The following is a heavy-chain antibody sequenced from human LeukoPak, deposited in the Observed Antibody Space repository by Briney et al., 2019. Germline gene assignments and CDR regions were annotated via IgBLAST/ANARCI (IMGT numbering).Heavy chain of an antibody. CDR2: ISGSGAST. V-gene: IGHV3-23*01. CDR1: GFTFSSYA. D-gene: IGHD2-2*01. Sequence: PGGSLRLSCAASGFTFSSYAMNWARQAPGKGPEWVSAISGSGASTYYADSVKGRFTISRDNSKNTLYLQMNSLRAEDTAIYYCAKAALRYQLLSSLDYWGQGTLVTVSS. J-gene: IGHJ4*02. CDR3: AKAALRYQLLSSLDY.